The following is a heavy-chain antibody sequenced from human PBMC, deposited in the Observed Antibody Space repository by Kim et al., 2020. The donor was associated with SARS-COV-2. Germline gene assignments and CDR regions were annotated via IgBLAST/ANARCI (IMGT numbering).Heavy chain of an antibody. Sequence: GGSLRLSCAASGFTFSSYAMSWVRQAPGKGLEWVSAISGSGGSTYYADSVKGRFTISRDNSKNTLYLQMNSLRAEDTAVYYCARDYGDRYYFDYWGQGTLVTVSS. CDR2: ISGSGGST. V-gene: IGHV3-23*01. CDR1: GFTFSSYA. D-gene: IGHD4-17*01. CDR3: ARDYGDRYYFDY. J-gene: IGHJ4*02.